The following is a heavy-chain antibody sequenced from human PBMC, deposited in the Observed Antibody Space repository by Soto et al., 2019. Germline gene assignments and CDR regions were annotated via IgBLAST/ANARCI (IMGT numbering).Heavy chain of an antibody. D-gene: IGHD1-26*01. Sequence: GGSLRLSCAASGFTFSSYAMHWVRQAPGKGLEWVAVISYDGSNKYYADSVKGRFTISRDNSKNTLYLQMNSLRAEDTAVYYCARDSAVGATPAFDYWGQGTLVTVSS. CDR3: ARDSAVGATPAFDY. V-gene: IGHV3-30-3*01. CDR2: ISYDGSNK. CDR1: GFTFSSYA. J-gene: IGHJ4*02.